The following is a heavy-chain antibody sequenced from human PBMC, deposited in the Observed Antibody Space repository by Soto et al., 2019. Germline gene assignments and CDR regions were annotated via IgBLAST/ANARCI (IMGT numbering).Heavy chain of an antibody. CDR3: ASGRGRYFYYGMDV. Sequence: EVQLLESGGGLVQPGGSLRLSCAASGFTFSSYAITWVRQAPGKGLEWVSFISGSGDRTYYADSVKGRFTISRDNSKNTLYLKMNSLRAEDTAVYYCASGRGRYFYYGMDVWGQGTTVTVSS. D-gene: IGHD1-26*01. CDR1: GFTFSSYA. V-gene: IGHV3-23*01. J-gene: IGHJ6*02. CDR2: ISGSGDRT.